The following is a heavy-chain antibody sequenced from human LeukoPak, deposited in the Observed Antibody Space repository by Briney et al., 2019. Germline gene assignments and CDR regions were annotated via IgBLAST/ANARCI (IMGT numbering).Heavy chain of an antibody. CDR2: INHSGST. J-gene: IGHJ6*03. V-gene: IGHV4-34*01. CDR1: GGSFSNYY. Sequence: PSETLSLTCAVYGGSFSNYYWSWIRQSPGKGLEWIGEINHSGSTYYNPSLKSRVTMSVDTSKNQFSLNLSSVTAADTAVYYCARGLRGYSYGYVPWELSYYMDVWGKGTTVTISS. CDR3: ARGLRGYSYGYVPWELSYYMDV. D-gene: IGHD5-18*01.